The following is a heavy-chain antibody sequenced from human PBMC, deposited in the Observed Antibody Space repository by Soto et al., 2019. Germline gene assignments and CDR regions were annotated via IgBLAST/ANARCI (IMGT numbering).Heavy chain of an antibody. CDR3: ARIAAAGTSGYYYYGMDV. D-gene: IGHD6-13*01. Sequence: GESLKISCKGSGYSFTSYWIGRVRQMPGKGLEWMGIIYPGDSDTRYSPSFQGQVTISADKSISTAYLQWSSLKASDTAMYYCARIAAAGTSGYYYYGMDVWGQGTTVTVSS. CDR1: GYSFTSYW. CDR2: IYPGDSDT. J-gene: IGHJ6*02. V-gene: IGHV5-51*01.